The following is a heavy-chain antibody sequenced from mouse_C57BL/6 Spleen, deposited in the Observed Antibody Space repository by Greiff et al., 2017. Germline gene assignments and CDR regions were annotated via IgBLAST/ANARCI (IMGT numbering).Heavy chain of an antibody. CDR1: GYAFSSSW. Sequence: VQLLQSGPELVKPGASVKISCKASGYAFSSSWMNWVKQRPGTGLEWIGRIYPGDGDTNYNGKFKGKATLTADKSSSTAYMQLSSLTSEDSAVYFCAREVYDGYYHLYFDVRGTGTTVTVSS. D-gene: IGHD2-3*01. J-gene: IGHJ1*03. V-gene: IGHV1-82*01. CDR2: IYPGDGDT. CDR3: AREVYDGYYHLYFDV.